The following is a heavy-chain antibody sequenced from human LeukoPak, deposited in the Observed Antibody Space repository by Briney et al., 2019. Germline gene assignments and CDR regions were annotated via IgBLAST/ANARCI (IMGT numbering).Heavy chain of an antibody. CDR1: GGSISSYY. V-gene: IGHV4-59*05. J-gene: IGHJ4*02. CDR2: IYYSGST. CDR3: ARQLGVSYFDY. D-gene: IGHD1-1*01. Sequence: SETLSLTCTVSGGSISSYYWSWIRQPPGKGLEWIGSIYYSGSTYYNPSLKSRVTISVDTSKNQFSLKLSSVTAADTAVYYCARQLGVSYFDYWGQGTLVTVSS.